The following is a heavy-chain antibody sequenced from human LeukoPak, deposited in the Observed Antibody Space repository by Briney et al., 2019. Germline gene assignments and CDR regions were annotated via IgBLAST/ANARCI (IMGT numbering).Heavy chain of an antibody. CDR2: IYHSGST. D-gene: IGHD5-24*01. CDR3: ASHTDGYKYSY. J-gene: IGHJ4*02. V-gene: IGHV4-38-2*02. Sequence: SETLSLTCTVSSYSISNSAYYWGWIRQPPGKGLEWIGSIYHSGSTHYTPSLKSRVTISVDTSKNQFSLKLSSVTAADTAVYYCASHTDGYKYSYWGQGTLVTVSS. CDR1: SYSISNSAYY.